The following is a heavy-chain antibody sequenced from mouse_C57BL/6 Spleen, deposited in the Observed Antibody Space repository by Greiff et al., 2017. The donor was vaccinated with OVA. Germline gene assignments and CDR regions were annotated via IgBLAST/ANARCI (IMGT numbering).Heavy chain of an antibody. D-gene: IGHD2-3*01. CDR2: IDPEDGET. V-gene: IGHV14-2*01. J-gene: IGHJ3*01. Sequence: VQLKESGAELVKPGASVKLSCTASGFNIKDYYMHWVKQRTEQGLEWIGRIDPEDGETKYAPKFQGKATITADTSSNTAYLQLSSLTSEDTAVYYGASGGSGYYVWFAYWGQGTLVTVSA. CDR1: GFNIKDYY. CDR3: ASGGSGYYVWFAY.